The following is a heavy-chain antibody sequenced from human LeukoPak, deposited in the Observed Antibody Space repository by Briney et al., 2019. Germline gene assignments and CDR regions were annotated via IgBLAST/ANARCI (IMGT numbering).Heavy chain of an antibody. Sequence: SETLSLTCTVSGASISSGAYYWSWIRQSPGKGLEYIGYMSHYGSTYYNPSLKSRVSISVDRSKNQFSLNLNSVTAADTAVYYCAREGATYGGYDPWGQGTLVTVSS. CDR2: MSHYGST. CDR3: AREGATYGGYDP. V-gene: IGHV4-30-2*06. D-gene: IGHD4-23*01. CDR1: GASISSGAYY. J-gene: IGHJ5*02.